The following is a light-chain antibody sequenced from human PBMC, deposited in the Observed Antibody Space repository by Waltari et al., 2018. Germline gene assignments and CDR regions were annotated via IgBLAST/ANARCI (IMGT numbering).Light chain of an antibody. Sequence: EIVLTQSPGTLSFSPGERATLSCRASQAISNSYLAWYQQKPGQAPRLLIYNASLRGTGITDKFSGSGSGTDFTLTISRLEPEDFAVYYCQQYGSPPRTFGQGTKVEIK. J-gene: IGKJ1*01. CDR2: NAS. CDR1: QAISNSY. CDR3: QQYGSPPRT. V-gene: IGKV3-20*01.